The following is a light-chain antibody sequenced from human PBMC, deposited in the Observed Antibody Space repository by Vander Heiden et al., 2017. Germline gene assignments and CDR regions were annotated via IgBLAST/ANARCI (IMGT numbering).Light chain of an antibody. CDR2: DAS. CDR1: QSVSSY. V-gene: IGKV3-11*01. CDR3: QQHSNWPPFT. J-gene: IGKJ2*01. Sequence: EIVLTQSPATLSLSPGERATLSCRASQSVSSYLAWYQQKPGQAPRLLIYDASNMDTGIPARFSGSGSGKDFTLTISSREQEDFAVYYCQQHSNWPPFTFGQGTKLEIK.